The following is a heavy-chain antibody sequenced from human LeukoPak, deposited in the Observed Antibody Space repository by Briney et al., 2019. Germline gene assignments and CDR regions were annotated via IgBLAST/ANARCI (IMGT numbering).Heavy chain of an antibody. J-gene: IGHJ4*02. CDR1: GGSISRGGYY. V-gene: IGHV4-31*03. Sequence: SETLSLTCTVSGGSISRGGYYWSWPRQHTGKGLEWIGNVYYSGSTYYNPSLKSRVTISVDTSKNQFSLKLSSVTAADTAVYYCARPYNSGWKGGFDYWGQGTLVTVSS. D-gene: IGHD6-19*01. CDR3: ARPYNSGWKGGFDY. CDR2: VYYSGST.